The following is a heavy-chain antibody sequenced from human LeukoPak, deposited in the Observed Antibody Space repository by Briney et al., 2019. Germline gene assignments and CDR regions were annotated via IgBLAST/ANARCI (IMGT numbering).Heavy chain of an antibody. D-gene: IGHD3-22*01. Sequence: GGSLRLACAASRFTFSSYWMQWVRQAPVKGLLWLSRIKGDGSGTNYADSVKGRFIISRDNARNTLSMKMNSLRAEDTAVYHCVRPYDSSGYQWNDAFDIWGQGTMVTVSP. J-gene: IGHJ3*02. CDR3: VRPYDSSGYQWNDAFDI. CDR2: IKGDGSGT. CDR1: RFTFSSYW. V-gene: IGHV3-74*01.